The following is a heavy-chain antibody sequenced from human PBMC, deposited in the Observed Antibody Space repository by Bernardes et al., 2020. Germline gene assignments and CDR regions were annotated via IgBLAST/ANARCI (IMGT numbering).Heavy chain of an antibody. D-gene: IGHD1-26*01. V-gene: IGHV1-8*01. CDR1: GYTFTSYD. CDR3: ARGKGYYDNWFDP. CDR2: MNPNSGNT. J-gene: IGHJ5*02. Sequence: AAWKDSCKASGYTFTSYDINWVRQATGQGLEWMGWMNPNSGNTGYAQKFQGRVTMTRNTSISTAYMELSSLRSEDTAVYYCARGKGYYDNWFDPWGQGTLVTVSS.